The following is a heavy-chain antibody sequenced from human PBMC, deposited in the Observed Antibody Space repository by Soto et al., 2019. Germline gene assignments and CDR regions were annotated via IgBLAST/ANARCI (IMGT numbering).Heavy chain of an antibody. V-gene: IGHV1-3*01. CDR3: AREERAAAVYYLDH. Sequence: ASVKVSCKASGYTFANYGIHWVRQAPGQRLEWMGWINAGNGGTKYSENFQGRVTITRDTSASTVYLGLSSLSSEDTAVYFCAREERAAAVYYLDHWGPGTLVTVSS. D-gene: IGHD6-13*01. CDR1: GYTFANYG. J-gene: IGHJ4*02. CDR2: INAGNGGT.